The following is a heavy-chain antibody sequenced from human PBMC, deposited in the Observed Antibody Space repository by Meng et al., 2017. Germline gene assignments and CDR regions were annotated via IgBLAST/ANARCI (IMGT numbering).Heavy chain of an antibody. CDR1: GGTFSSYT. CDR3: ARDPHYYDSRGEFDP. CDR2: IIPILGIA. Sequence: QVQLVQSGAEVKKPGSSVKVSCKASGGTFSSYTSSWVRQAPGQGLEWMGRIIPILGIANYAQKFQGRVTITADKSTSTAYMELSSLRSEDTAVYYCARDPHYYDSRGEFDPWGQGTLVTVSS. D-gene: IGHD3-22*01. J-gene: IGHJ5*02. V-gene: IGHV1-69*08.